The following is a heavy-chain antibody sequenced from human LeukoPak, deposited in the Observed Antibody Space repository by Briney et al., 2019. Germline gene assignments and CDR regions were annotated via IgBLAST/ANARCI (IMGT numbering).Heavy chain of an antibody. CDR3: ARVRGPTVRTMYFDY. J-gene: IGHJ4*02. CDR2: ISPGGTTI. CDR1: GFTFGSHG. Sequence: GGSLRLSCAGSGFTFGSHGMIWVRQTPGKGLEWLSYISPGGTTINSADSVKDRFITSRDNGKSSLFLQTNSLRAEDTAVYYCARVRGPTVRTMYFDYWGQGTLVTVSS. D-gene: IGHD2-8*01. V-gene: IGHV3-48*04.